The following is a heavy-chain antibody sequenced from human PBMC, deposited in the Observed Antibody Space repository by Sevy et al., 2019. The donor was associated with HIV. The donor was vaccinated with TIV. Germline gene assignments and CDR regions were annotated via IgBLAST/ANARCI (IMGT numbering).Heavy chain of an antibody. CDR2: ISATGSST. CDR3: AKALNPALESMIEVIFRTLKGFDV. J-gene: IGHJ3*01. D-gene: IGHD3-22*01. CDR1: GFTFNTHA. V-gene: IGHV3-23*01. Sequence: GESLKISCAASGFTFNTHAMNWVRQAPGKGLEWVSVISATGSSTYYADSVKGRFTISRDNSKNTLYLQMNSLTADDPAVYYCAKALNPALESMIEVIFRTLKGFDVWGQGTMVTVSS.